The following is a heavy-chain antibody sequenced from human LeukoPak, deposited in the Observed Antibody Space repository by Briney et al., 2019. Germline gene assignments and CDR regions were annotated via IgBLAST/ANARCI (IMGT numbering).Heavy chain of an antibody. CDR3: ASAIVVGNRFDP. V-gene: IGHV1-69*04. CDR1: GYTFSSYA. CDR2: IIPILGIA. D-gene: IGHD2-15*01. J-gene: IGHJ5*02. Sequence: ASVKVSCKASGYTFSSYAISWVRQAPGQGLEWMGRIIPILGIANYAQKFQGRVTITADKSTSTAYMELSSLRSEDTAVYYCASAIVVGNRFDPWGQGTLVTVSS.